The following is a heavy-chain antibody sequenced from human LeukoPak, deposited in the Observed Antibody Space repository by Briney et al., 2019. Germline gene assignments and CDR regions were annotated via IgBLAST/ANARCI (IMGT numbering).Heavy chain of an antibody. CDR1: GGTFSSYA. CDR3: ARLTYYYGSGSYFYFDY. CDR2: IIPTFGTA. V-gene: IGHV1-69*13. D-gene: IGHD3-10*01. Sequence: ASVKVSCKASGGTFSSYAISWVRQAPGQGLEWMGGIIPTFGTANYAQKFQGRVTITADESTSTAYMELSSLRSEDTAVYYCARLTYYYGSGSYFYFDYWGQGTLVTVSS. J-gene: IGHJ4*02.